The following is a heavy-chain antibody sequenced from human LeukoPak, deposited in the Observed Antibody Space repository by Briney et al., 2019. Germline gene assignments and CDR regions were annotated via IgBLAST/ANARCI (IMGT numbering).Heavy chain of an antibody. D-gene: IGHD3-9*01. CDR2: INPSGGST. J-gene: IGHJ4*02. CDR1: GYTFTSYY. V-gene: IGHV1-46*01. Sequence: ASVRVSCKASGYTFTSYYMHWVRQAPGQGLEWMGIINPSGGSTSYAQKFQGRVTMTRDMSTSTVYMELSSLRSEDTAVYYCARLSGGFDWRRWGQGTLVTVSS. CDR3: ARLSGGFDWRR.